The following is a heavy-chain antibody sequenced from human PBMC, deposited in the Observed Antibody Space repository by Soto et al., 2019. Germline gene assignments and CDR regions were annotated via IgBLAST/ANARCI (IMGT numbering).Heavy chain of an antibody. D-gene: IGHD6-13*01. Sequence: PGVSLRLSCAASGFTFSSYAMSWVRQAPGKGLEWVSAISGSGGSTYYANSVKGRFTISRDNSKNTLYLQMNSLRAEDTAVYYCAKEKQQLDREYFDYWGQGTLVTSPQ. CDR2: ISGSGGST. CDR1: GFTFSSYA. J-gene: IGHJ4*02. V-gene: IGHV3-23*01. CDR3: AKEKQQLDREYFDY.